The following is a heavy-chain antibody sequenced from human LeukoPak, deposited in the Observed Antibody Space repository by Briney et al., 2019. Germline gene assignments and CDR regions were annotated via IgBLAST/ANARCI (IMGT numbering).Heavy chain of an antibody. CDR2: ISWNTGSM. CDR1: GFTFDDYA. D-gene: IGHD3-9*01. V-gene: IGHV3-9*01. Sequence: GGSLRLSCAASGFTFDDYAMHWVRQAPGKGLEWVSGISWNTGSMGYAESVKGRFTISRDNAKNSLYLQMNSLRAEATALYYCAKDMGNRYYDILTGSYFDYWGQGPLVTVSS. CDR3: AKDMGNRYYDILTGSYFDY. J-gene: IGHJ4*02.